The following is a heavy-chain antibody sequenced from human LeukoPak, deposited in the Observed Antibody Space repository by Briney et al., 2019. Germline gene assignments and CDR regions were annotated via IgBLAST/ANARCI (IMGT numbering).Heavy chain of an antibody. D-gene: IGHD1-26*01. CDR3: AEPSRNSGSYHLLFDY. Sequence: PGGSLRLSCAASGFTFSSYAMSWVRQAPGKGLEWVSAISGSGGSTYYADSVKGRFTISRDNSKNTLYLQMNSLRAEDTAVYYCAEPSRNSGSYHLLFDYWGQGTLVTVSS. V-gene: IGHV3-23*01. CDR2: ISGSGGST. CDR1: GFTFSSYA. J-gene: IGHJ4*02.